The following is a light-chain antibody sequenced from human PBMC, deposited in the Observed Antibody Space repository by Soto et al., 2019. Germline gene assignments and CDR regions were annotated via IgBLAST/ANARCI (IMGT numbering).Light chain of an antibody. Sequence: EIVLKLSPGTLSLSPGERATLSCRAIQSVSSSYLAWYQQKPGQAPRLLIYGASTRATGIPARFSGSGSGTEFTLTISSLQSEDFAVYYCQQYNNGPPITFGQGTRLEIK. J-gene: IGKJ5*01. V-gene: IGKV3-15*01. CDR3: QQYNNGPPIT. CDR1: QSVSSSY. CDR2: GAS.